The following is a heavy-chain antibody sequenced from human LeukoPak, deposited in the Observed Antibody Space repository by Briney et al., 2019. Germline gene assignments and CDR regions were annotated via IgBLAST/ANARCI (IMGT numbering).Heavy chain of an antibody. CDR1: GFSINNYY. CDR3: ARDEYYIAFDI. V-gene: IGHV4-59*01. Sequence: PSETLSLTCTVSGFSINNYYWSWIRQPPGKGLEWIGYIYYSGSTNYNPSLKSRVTISVDTSKNQSSLKLSSVTAADTAVYYCARDEYYIAFDIWGQGTMVTVSS. CDR2: IYYSGST. J-gene: IGHJ3*02. D-gene: IGHD3-10*01.